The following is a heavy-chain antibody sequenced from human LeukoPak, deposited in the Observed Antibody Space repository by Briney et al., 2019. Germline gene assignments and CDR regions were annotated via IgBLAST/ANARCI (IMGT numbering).Heavy chain of an antibody. CDR2: IWYDGSNK. Sequence: GRSLRLSCAASGFTFSSYGMHWVRQAPGKGLEWVAVIWYDGSNKYYADSVKGRFTISRDNSKNTLYLQMNSLRAEDTAVYYCARGRDTAMVYYGMDVWGQGTTVTVSS. V-gene: IGHV3-33*01. J-gene: IGHJ6*02. D-gene: IGHD5-18*01. CDR3: ARGRDTAMVYYGMDV. CDR1: GFTFSSYG.